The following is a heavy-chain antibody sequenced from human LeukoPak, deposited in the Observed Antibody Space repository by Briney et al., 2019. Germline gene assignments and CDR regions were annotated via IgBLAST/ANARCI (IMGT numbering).Heavy chain of an antibody. CDR3: ATRRRYSGYDFDY. J-gene: IGHJ4*02. D-gene: IGHD5-12*01. CDR1: AYTFTSNG. V-gene: IGHV1-18*04. CDR2: ISAYNGNT. Sequence: ASVKVSCKASAYTFTSNGISWVRQPPGQGLEWMGWISAYNGNTNYAQKLQGRVTMTTDTSTSTAYMELRSLRSDDTAVYYCATRRRYSGYDFDYWGQGTLVTVSS.